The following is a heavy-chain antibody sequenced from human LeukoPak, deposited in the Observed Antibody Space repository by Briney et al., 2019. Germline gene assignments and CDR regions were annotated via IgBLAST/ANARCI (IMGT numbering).Heavy chain of an antibody. Sequence: GGYLRLSCAASGFTFSNFEMNWVRQIPGKGLEWLSFITRSSRIIYYADSVKGRFTISRDNAKNSLYLQMNSLRAEDTAVYYCARYNPLDYWGQGTLVTVSS. V-gene: IGHV3-48*03. D-gene: IGHD1-14*01. CDR3: ARYNPLDY. CDR1: GFTFSNFE. CDR2: ITRSSRII. J-gene: IGHJ4*02.